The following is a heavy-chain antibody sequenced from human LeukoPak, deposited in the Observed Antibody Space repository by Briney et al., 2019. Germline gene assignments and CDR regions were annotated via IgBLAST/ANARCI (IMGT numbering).Heavy chain of an antibody. J-gene: IGHJ6*03. Sequence: ASVKVSCKASGYSFTGYYMHWVRQAPGQGLEWMGWINPNSGDTKYAQKFQGRVTMTRDTSISTAYMELTRLRSDDTAVYYCARGGLRVMVYKLYYMDVWGKGTTVTVSS. CDR2: INPNSGDT. CDR1: GYSFTGYY. CDR3: ARGGLRVMVYKLYYMDV. D-gene: IGHD2-8*01. V-gene: IGHV1-2*02.